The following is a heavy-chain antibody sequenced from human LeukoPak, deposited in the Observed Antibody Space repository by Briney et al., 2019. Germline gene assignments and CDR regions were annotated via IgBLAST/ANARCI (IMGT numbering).Heavy chain of an antibody. J-gene: IGHJ4*02. CDR3: ARGRGIVVVVAATNTDY. CDR1: GFTFSSYG. CDR2: IWFGGSDK. Sequence: PGGSLRLSCAASGFTFSSYGMHWVRQAPGKGLEWVAVIWFGGSDKYYADSVKGRFTISRDNSKNTLYLQMNSLRAEDTAVYYCARGRGIVVVVAATNTDYWGQGTLVTVSS. D-gene: IGHD2-15*01. V-gene: IGHV3-33*01.